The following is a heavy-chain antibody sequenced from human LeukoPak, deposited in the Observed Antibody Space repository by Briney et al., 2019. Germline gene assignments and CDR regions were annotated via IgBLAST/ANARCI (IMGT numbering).Heavy chain of an antibody. J-gene: IGHJ4*02. CDR2: INSDGSST. Sequence: TGGSLRLSCAASGFSFSTYWMHWVRQAPGKGLVWVSRINSDGSSTSYADSVKGRFSISRDNAKNTLYLQTNSLRADDTAVYYCARPLGPRNTVTTPAPFDYWGQGTLVTVSS. CDR3: ARPLGPRNTVTTPAPFDY. V-gene: IGHV3-74*01. CDR1: GFSFSTYW. D-gene: IGHD4-17*01.